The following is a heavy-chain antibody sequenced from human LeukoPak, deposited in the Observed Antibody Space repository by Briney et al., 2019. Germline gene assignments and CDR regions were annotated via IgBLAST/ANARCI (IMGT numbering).Heavy chain of an antibody. CDR1: GGSVSSGTYY. J-gene: IGHJ4*02. Sequence: SSETLSLTCTVSGGSVSSGTYYWSWIRQPPGKGLEWIGYIYHSGSTYYNPSLKSRVTISVDRSKNQFSLKLSSVTAADTAVYYCARGADNYFDYWGQGTLVPVSS. V-gene: IGHV4-30-2*01. CDR2: IYHSGST. CDR3: ARGADNYFDY.